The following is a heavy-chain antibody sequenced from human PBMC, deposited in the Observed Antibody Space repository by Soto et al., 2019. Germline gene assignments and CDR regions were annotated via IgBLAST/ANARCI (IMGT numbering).Heavy chain of an antibody. CDR3: ARGHGYSYGSGHYYYGMDV. Sequence: SVKVSCKASGGTFSSYAISWVRQAPGQGLEWIGGIIPIFGTANYAQKFQGRVTITADESTSTAYMELSSLRSEDTAVYYCARGHGYSYGSGHYYYGMDVWGQGTTVTVSS. D-gene: IGHD5-18*01. V-gene: IGHV1-69*13. CDR2: IIPIFGTA. CDR1: GGTFSSYA. J-gene: IGHJ6*02.